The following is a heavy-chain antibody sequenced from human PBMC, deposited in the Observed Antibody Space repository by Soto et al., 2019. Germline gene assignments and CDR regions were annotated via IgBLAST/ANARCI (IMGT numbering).Heavy chain of an antibody. Sequence: EVQLLESGGGLVQPGGSLRLSSAAYGFTFSSFVMNWVREAPGKGLEWVSTISPGADVSHYADSVKGRFTISRDNSRSTLHLQMDSLRVEDAAVYFCVRRAITATTKWGAFDVWGQGTAVTV. V-gene: IGHV3-23*01. CDR1: GFTFSSFV. CDR2: ISPGADVS. J-gene: IGHJ3*01. CDR3: VRRAITATTKWGAFDV. D-gene: IGHD1-20*01.